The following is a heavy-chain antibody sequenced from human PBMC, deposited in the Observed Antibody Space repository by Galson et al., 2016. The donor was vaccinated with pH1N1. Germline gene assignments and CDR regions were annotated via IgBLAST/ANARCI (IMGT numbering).Heavy chain of an antibody. Sequence: SVKVSCKASGYTFTTYAMHWVRQAPGQRLEWMGWINAGNTNTKYSQNLQGRVTITRDTSASTAYMYLGSLRSEDTAVYYCARGEGSSWSKYHYYGVDVWGQGTTVTVSS. V-gene: IGHV1-3*01. CDR1: GYTFTTYA. J-gene: IGHJ6*02. D-gene: IGHD6-13*01. CDR2: INAGNTNT. CDR3: ARGEGSSWSKYHYYGVDV.